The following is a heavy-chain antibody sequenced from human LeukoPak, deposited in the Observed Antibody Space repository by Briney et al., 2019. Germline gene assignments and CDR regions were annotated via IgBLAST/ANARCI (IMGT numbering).Heavy chain of an antibody. J-gene: IGHJ3*02. CDR1: GFTFSTYW. Sequence: GGSLRLSCAASGFTFSTYWMHWARQAPGKGLVWVSRVNTDGSITTYADSVKGRFTISRDNAQNTVYLQMNSLRAEDTAVYYCARAVGDGFDIWGQGAMVTVSS. CDR2: VNTDGSIT. CDR3: ARAVGDGFDI. V-gene: IGHV3-74*01.